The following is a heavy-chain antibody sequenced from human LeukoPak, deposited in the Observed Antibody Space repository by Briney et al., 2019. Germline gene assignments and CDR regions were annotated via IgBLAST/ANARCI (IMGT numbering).Heavy chain of an antibody. CDR3: ARVPYNWNDGWFDP. CDR1: GGSISSYY. CDR2: IYYSGST. V-gene: IGHV4-59*01. Sequence: PSETLSLTCTVSGGSISSYYWSWIRQPPGKGLVWNGYIYYSGSTNYNPSLKSRVTISVDTSKNQFSLKLSSVTAADTAVYYCARVPYNWNDGWFDPWGQGTLVTVSS. D-gene: IGHD1-20*01. J-gene: IGHJ5*02.